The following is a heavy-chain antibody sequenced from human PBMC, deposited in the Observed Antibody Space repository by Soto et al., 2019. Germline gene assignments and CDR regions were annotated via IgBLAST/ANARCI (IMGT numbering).Heavy chain of an antibody. J-gene: IGHJ6*02. V-gene: IGHV7-4-1*01. CDR2: INTNTGNP. D-gene: IGHD6-19*01. Sequence: QVQLVQSGSELKKPGASVKVSCKASGYTFTSYAMNWVRQAPGQGLEWMGWINTNTGNPTYAQGFTGRFVSSLDTSVSTAYLQICSLKAEDTAVYYCARDFGWYMSAFFRYYYGMDVWGQGTTVTVAS. CDR3: ARDFGWYMSAFFRYYYGMDV. CDR1: GYTFTSYA.